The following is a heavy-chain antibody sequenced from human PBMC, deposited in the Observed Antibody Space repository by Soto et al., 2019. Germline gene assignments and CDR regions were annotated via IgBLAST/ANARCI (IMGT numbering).Heavy chain of an antibody. CDR3: GRSSRMASFDY. V-gene: IGHV3-48*03. CDR2: ICSAATTI. Sequence: PWGTLRLSCAASVFTFSGYDMNWVRQPPRRGLEWVSFICSAATTIYYAYSVRGRFTISIDNAKKSLDLQMSILTAEDTGVYYFGRSSRMASFDYWGTGRLFPVSS. J-gene: IGHJ4*02. D-gene: IGHD6-6*01. CDR1: VFTFSGYD.